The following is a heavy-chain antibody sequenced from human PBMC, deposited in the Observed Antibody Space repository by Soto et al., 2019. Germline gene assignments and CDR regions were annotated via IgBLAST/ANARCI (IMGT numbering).Heavy chain of an antibody. CDR3: ARPNNWNYLNWFDP. CDR2: IYYSGST. CDR1: GCSISSSSYY. D-gene: IGHD1-7*01. Sequence: SETLSLTCTVSGCSISSSSYYWGWIRQPPGKGLEWIGSIYYSGSTYYNPSLKSRVTISVDTSKNQFSLKLSSVTAADTAVYYCARPNNWNYLNWFDPWGQGTLVTVSS. V-gene: IGHV4-39*01. J-gene: IGHJ5*02.